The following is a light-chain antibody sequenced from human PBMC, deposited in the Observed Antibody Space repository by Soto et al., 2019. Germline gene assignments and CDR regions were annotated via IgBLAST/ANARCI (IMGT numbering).Light chain of an antibody. CDR3: SSYTSRSTPLVG. V-gene: IGLV2-14*01. Sequence: QSALTQPASVSGSPGQSITISCTGTSSDVGGYNYVSWYQQHPGKAPKLMIYDVSNRPSGVSNRFSGSKSVNTASLTISGLQAEDEADYYCSSYTSRSTPLVGFGGGTKLTVL. CDR1: SSDVGGYNY. CDR2: DVS. J-gene: IGLJ2*01.